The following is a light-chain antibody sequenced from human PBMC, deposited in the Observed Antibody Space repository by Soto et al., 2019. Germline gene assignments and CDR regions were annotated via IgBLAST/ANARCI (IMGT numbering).Light chain of an antibody. CDR1: QSVRSS. CDR2: GAS. CDR3: QQYNNWPQT. V-gene: IGKV3-15*01. J-gene: IGKJ1*01. Sequence: EIVMTQSPATLSVSPGERATLSCRASQSVRSSVAWYQQKPGQAPRLLIYGASTRATGIPARISGSGSGTEFTLTISSPQSEDFAVYYCQQYNNWPQTFGQGTKVDIK.